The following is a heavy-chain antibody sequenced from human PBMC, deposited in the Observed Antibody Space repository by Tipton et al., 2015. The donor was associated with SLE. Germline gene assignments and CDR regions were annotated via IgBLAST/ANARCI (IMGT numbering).Heavy chain of an antibody. Sequence: TLSLTCSISGGSISDYFWSLIRQAPGKGPEWIGHMSDSGNTNYNPSRKSRVTISVDTSRSQVSLRVSSVTAADTAKYYCVKGQEVAATNYYYYMDVWGKGTTVTVS. V-gene: IGHV4-59*01. CDR2: MSDSGNT. CDR1: GGSISDYF. D-gene: IGHD6-19*01. CDR3: VKGQEVAATNYYYYMDV. J-gene: IGHJ6*03.